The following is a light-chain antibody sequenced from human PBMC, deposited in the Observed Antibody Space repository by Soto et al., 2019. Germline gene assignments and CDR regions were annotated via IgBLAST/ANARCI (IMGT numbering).Light chain of an antibody. CDR3: QQYNSYSQT. Sequence: EIVMTQSPATLSVSPGERATLSCRASQSVASNLAWYQQKPGQAPRLLMYGASTRATGIPARFSGSGSGTEFTLTISSLQPDDFATYYCQQYNSYSQTFGQGTKVDI. CDR1: QSVASN. V-gene: IGKV3-15*01. CDR2: GAS. J-gene: IGKJ1*01.